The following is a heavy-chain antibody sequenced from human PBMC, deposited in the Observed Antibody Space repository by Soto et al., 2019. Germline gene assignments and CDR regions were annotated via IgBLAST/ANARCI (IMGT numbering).Heavy chain of an antibody. J-gene: IGHJ6*03. CDR1: GCAFSTYD. CDR3: ARVCGVLRYFDWLSLRDYYYYMDF. CDR2: MNPKSGNT. V-gene: IGHV1-8*01. D-gene: IGHD3-9*01. Sequence: GASVKVSCKASGCAFSTYDINWVRQATGQGLEWMEWMNPKSGNTGCPQKFQGRVTMTRNTSIDTAYMELSSLGSEDTAVFSCARVCGVLRYFDWLSLRDYYYYMDFWGKGTTVTVSS.